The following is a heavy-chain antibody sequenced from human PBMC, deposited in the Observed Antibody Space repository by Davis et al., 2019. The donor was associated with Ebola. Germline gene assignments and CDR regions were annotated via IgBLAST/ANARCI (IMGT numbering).Heavy chain of an antibody. CDR1: GGSFSGYY. CDR3: ARVGGLGSSYLEAFDI. V-gene: IGHV4-34*09. CDR2: INHSGST. Sequence: MPSETLSLTCAVYGGSFSGYYWSWIRQPPGKGLEWIGEINHSGSTYYNPSLKSRVTISVDTSKNQFSLKLSSVTAADTAKYFCARVGGLGSSYLEAFDIWGQGTMVTVFS. J-gene: IGHJ3*02. D-gene: IGHD1-26*01.